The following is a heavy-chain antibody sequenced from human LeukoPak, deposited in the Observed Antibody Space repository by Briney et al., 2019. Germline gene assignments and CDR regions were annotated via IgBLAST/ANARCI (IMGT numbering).Heavy chain of an antibody. J-gene: IGHJ4*02. CDR3: ARHLYRPALAAHFDY. D-gene: IGHD6-6*01. V-gene: IGHV4-4*02. Sequence: SGTLSLTCGVSGGSISGTNWWSWVRQPPGKGLEWIGSLYYNGSTYYNPSLKSRVTISVDTSKNQFSLKLSSVTAADTAVYYCARHLYRPALAAHFDYWGQGTLVTVSS. CDR2: LYYNGST. CDR1: GGSISGTNW.